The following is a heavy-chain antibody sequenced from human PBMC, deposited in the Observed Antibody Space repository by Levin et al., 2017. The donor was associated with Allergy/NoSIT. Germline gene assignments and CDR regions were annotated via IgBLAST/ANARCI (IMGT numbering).Heavy chain of an antibody. CDR1: GFTFNNAW. CDR3: ATVASDDYYSDY. V-gene: IGHV3-15*01. CDR2: IKSKTDGGTT. D-gene: IGHD3-22*01. J-gene: IGHJ4*02. Sequence: GESLKISCAASGFTFNNAWMSWVRQAPGRGLEWVGRIKSKTDGGTTEYAAPVKGSFTISRDDSKATLYLQMNSLETEDTAVYYCATVASDDYYSDYWGQGTLVTVSS.